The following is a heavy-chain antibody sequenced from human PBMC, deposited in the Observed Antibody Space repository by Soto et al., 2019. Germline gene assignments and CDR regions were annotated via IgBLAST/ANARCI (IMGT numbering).Heavy chain of an antibody. V-gene: IGHV4-30-4*01. J-gene: IGHJ4*02. CDR3: AREKRGYGYFDY. D-gene: IGHD5-12*01. Sequence: SETLSLTCTVSGGSISSGDYYWSWIRQPPGKGLEWIGYIYYSGSTYYNPSLKSRVTISVDTSKNQFSLKLSSVTAADTAVYYCAREKRGYGYFDYWGQGTPVSVSS. CDR1: GGSISSGDYY. CDR2: IYYSGST.